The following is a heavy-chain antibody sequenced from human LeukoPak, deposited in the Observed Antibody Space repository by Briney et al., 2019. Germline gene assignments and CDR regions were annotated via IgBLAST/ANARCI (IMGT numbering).Heavy chain of an antibody. V-gene: IGHV3-30*02. CDR2: IRYDGSNE. Sequence: GGSLRLSCAASGFSFSGYGMHWVRQAPGKGLEWVAFIRYDGSNEYYADSVKGRFTISRDKSKNTLSLQMNGLRVEDTAVYYCAKVMPPGRIRFYSYYMDVWGKGTTDTVS. D-gene: IGHD2-15*01. CDR3: AKVMPPGRIRFYSYYMDV. J-gene: IGHJ6*03. CDR1: GFSFSGYG.